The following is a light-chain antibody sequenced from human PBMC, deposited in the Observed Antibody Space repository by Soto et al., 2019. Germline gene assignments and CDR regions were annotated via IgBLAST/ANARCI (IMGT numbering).Light chain of an antibody. Sequence: DIQMTQSPSSLSASVGDRVNITCQASQDISNYLNWYQQKPGKAPKLLIYDASNLETGVPSRFSGSGSGTDFTFTISSLQTEDIATYYCQQYDNLLTFGGGTKVEIK. CDR2: DAS. V-gene: IGKV1-33*01. CDR3: QQYDNLLT. CDR1: QDISNY. J-gene: IGKJ4*01.